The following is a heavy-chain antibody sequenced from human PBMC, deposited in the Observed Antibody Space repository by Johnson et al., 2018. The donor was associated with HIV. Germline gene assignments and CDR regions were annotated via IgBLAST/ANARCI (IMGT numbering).Heavy chain of an antibody. J-gene: IGHJ3*02. Sequence: VQLVESGGGVVRPGGSLRLSCAASGFTFYDYGMTWVRQVPGKGLEWVSGINWNGGSTGYADSVKGRFTISRDNAKNSLYLQMNSLLAEDTALYYCALERGGDSAFDIWGQGTMVTVSS. CDR1: GFTFYDYG. V-gene: IGHV3-20*04. CDR3: ALERGGDSAFDI. CDR2: INWNGGST. D-gene: IGHD3-16*01.